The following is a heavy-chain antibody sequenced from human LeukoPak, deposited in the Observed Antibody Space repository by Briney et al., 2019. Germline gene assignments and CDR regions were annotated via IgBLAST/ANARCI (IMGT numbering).Heavy chain of an antibody. D-gene: IGHD1-1*01. J-gene: IGHJ4*02. CDR1: GGSFSGYY. V-gene: IGHV4-34*01. Sequence: PSETLSLTCAVYGGSFSGYYWSWIRQPPGKGLEWIGEINHSGSTNYNPSLKSRVTISVDTSKNQFSLKLSSVTAADTAVYYCARRTGMFDYWGQGTLVTVSS. CDR2: INHSGST. CDR3: ARRTGMFDY.